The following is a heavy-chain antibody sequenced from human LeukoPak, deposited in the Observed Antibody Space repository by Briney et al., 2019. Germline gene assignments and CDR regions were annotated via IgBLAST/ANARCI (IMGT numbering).Heavy chain of an antibody. CDR3: SKCHITRDRLQYDFDL. CDR2: ISVTGDIT. V-gene: IGHV3-23*01. CDR1: GFTFSSYA. D-gene: IGHD4-11*01. Sequence: GGSLRLSCAASGFTFSSYAMSWLRQTPQKGLEWVSGISVTGDITYYADSVKGRFTIPRDNSRTTLYLQLNRLTADATAVYYFSKCHITRDRLQYDFDLGGQGAQVIVSS. J-gene: IGHJ4*02.